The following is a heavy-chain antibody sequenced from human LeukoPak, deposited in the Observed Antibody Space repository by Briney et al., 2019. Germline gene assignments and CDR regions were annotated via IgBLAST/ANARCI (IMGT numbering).Heavy chain of an antibody. CDR3: ARDGMITFGGVIVLDY. Sequence: GGSLRLSCSAFGFTFGNYWMSWVRQAPGKGLEWVANIKQDGSEKYYVGSVSGRFTISRDNAKNSLYLQMSSLRAEDTAVYYCARDGMITFGGVIVLDYWGQGTPVTVS. J-gene: IGHJ4*02. CDR2: IKQDGSEK. V-gene: IGHV3-7*01. D-gene: IGHD3-16*02. CDR1: GFTFGNYW.